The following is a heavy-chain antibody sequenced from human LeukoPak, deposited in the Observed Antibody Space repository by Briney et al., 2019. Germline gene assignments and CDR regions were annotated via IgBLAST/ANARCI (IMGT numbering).Heavy chain of an antibody. CDR3: AKTPHTAMVQFDP. D-gene: IGHD5-18*01. CDR1: GFTFSSYA. CDR2: ISYDGSNK. Sequence: PGRSLRLSCAASGFTFSSYAMHWVRQAPGKGLEWVAVISYDGSNKYYADSVKGRFTISRDNSKNTLYLQMNSLRAEDTAVYYCAKTPHTAMVQFDPWGQGTLVTVSS. V-gene: IGHV3-30-3*02. J-gene: IGHJ5*02.